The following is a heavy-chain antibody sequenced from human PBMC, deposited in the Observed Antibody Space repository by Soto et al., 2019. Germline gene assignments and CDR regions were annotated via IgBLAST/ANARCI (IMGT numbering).Heavy chain of an antibody. CDR2: IWYDGSNK. J-gene: IGHJ6*02. D-gene: IGHD3-3*01. Sequence: GGSLRLSCAASGFTFSSYGMHWVRQAPGKGLEWVAVIWYDGSNKYYADSVKGRFTISRDNSKNTLYLQMNSLRAEDTAVYYCARVRNSIFGVVSYYYYGMDVWGQGTTVTVSS. CDR3: ARVRNSIFGVVSYYYYGMDV. V-gene: IGHV3-33*01. CDR1: GFTFSSYG.